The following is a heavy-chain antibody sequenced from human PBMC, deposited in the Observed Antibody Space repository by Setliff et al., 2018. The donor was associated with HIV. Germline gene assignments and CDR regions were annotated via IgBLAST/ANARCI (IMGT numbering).Heavy chain of an antibody. J-gene: IGHJ6*02. D-gene: IGHD2-8*01. V-gene: IGHV4-4*09. CDR3: ARGDVYCTNGVCYNQHYYPMDV. CDR2: IYSTDTT. Sequence: SETLSLTCTVSAVSIGGYSWSWIRQSPGKGLEWIGSIYSTDTTNHNPSLESRLTLSLDMSKNQFSLKVNSVTAADTAVYYCARGDVYCTNGVCYNQHYYPMDVWGQGTTVTVSS. CDR1: AVSIGGYS.